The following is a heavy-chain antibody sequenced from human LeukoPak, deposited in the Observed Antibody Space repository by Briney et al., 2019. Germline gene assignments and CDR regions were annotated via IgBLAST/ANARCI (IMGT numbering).Heavy chain of an antibody. CDR2: ISAYNGNT. V-gene: IGHV1-18*01. J-gene: IGHJ6*02. Sequence: ASVKVSCKASGYTFTSYGISWVRQGPGQGLEWMGWISAYNGNTNYAQKLQGRVTMTTDTSTSTAYMELRSLRSDDTAVYYCAREGYRYCSGGSCYRYYYGMDVWGQGTTVTVSS. CDR3: AREGYRYCSGGSCYRYYYGMDV. CDR1: GYTFTSYG. D-gene: IGHD2-15*01.